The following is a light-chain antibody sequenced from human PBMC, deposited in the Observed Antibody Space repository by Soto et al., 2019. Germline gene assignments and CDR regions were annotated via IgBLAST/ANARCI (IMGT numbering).Light chain of an antibody. Sequence: QSVLTQPASVSGSPGQSITISCTGTSSDVGGYNYVSWYQQLPGKAPKLMIYDVSNRPSGVSNRFSGSKSGNTASLTISGLQAVDEADYYCSSYTSSSTYVFGTGTKVTVL. CDR2: DVS. CDR1: SSDVGGYNY. J-gene: IGLJ1*01. CDR3: SSYTSSSTYV. V-gene: IGLV2-14*01.